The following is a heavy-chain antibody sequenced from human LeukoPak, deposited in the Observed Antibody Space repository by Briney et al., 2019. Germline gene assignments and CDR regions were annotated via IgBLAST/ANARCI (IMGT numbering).Heavy chain of an antibody. D-gene: IGHD5-24*01. V-gene: IGHV1-2*02. CDR2: ITPGGGT. J-gene: IGHJ4*02. CDR3: ARDRYGDGFAHFDY. CDR1: GYTFTYYA. Sequence: ASVKVSCTASGYTFTYYAMHWVRQAPGQGLQWMGWITPGGGTNYPQKFQGRVAITWDTSITTAYMDLSGLTSDDTAVYYCARDRYGDGFAHFDYWGQGALVTVSS.